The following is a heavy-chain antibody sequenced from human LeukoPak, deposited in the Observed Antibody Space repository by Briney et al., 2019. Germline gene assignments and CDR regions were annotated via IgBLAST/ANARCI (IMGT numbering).Heavy chain of an antibody. V-gene: IGHV4-4*09. Sequence: SSETLSLTCTVSGGSISSYYWSWLRQPPGKGLEWIGYIYTSGSTNYNPSLKSRVTMSVDTSKNQLSLKLSSVTAADTAVYYCARRSYYYDSSGYKKHKGFYYMDVWGKGTTVTVSS. CDR3: ARRSYYYDSSGYKKHKGFYYMDV. J-gene: IGHJ6*03. CDR1: GGSISSYY. D-gene: IGHD3-22*01. CDR2: IYTSGST.